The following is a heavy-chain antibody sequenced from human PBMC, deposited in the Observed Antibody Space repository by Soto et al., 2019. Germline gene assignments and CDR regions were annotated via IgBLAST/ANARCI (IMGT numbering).Heavy chain of an antibody. Sequence: QVQLVQSGAEVKKPGSSVKVSCKASGGTFSSYTISWVRQAPGQGLEWMGRIIPILGIANYAQKFQGRVTITADKSTSTAYMELSSLRSEXXXXYYCAXXXXXXXAAXTFDYWGQGTLVTVSS. CDR3: AXXXXXXXAAXTFDY. J-gene: IGHJ4*02. CDR1: GGTFSSYT. CDR2: IIPILGIA. V-gene: IGHV1-69*02.